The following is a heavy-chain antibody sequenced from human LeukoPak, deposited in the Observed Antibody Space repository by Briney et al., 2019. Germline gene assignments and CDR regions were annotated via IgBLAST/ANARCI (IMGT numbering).Heavy chain of an antibody. Sequence: SVKVSCKTSGGTFNNSAISWVRQAPGQGLEWLGGIMPLFGTAGYAQKFQGSVTITKDESTRTVYLVLTSLTSDDTPVYYCARDGHGDYGSGWFDPWGKGTLVCVSS. CDR2: IMPLFGTA. CDR3: ARDGHGDYGSGWFDP. V-gene: IGHV1-69*05. D-gene: IGHD4-17*01. J-gene: IGHJ5*02. CDR1: GGTFNNSA.